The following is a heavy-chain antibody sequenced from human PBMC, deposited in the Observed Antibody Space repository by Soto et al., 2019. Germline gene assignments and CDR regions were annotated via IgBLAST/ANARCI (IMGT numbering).Heavy chain of an antibody. Sequence: EAQLVQSGPEVKKPGDSLKISCEDSGHSFSSYWIAWVRQMPGKGLEWMGIIYPGDSRTTYSPSFQGQVIISADKSISTTYLRWTSLKASDPAMYSCTRDLDYGGDADTVDIWAQGTMVIVSS. V-gene: IGHV5-51*03. J-gene: IGHJ3*02. D-gene: IGHD4-17*01. CDR2: IYPGDSRT. CDR3: TRDLDYGGDADTVDI. CDR1: GHSFSSYW.